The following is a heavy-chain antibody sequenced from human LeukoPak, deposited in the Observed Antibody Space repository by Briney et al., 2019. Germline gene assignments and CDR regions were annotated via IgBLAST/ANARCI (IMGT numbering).Heavy chain of an antibody. Sequence: GGSLRLSCAASGFTFTDYWMSWVRRAPEKGLEWVANIKRDGSEKYYADSVKGRFTISRDNAKNSLYLQMNSLRAEDTAVYYCASRDGSGSYYRYFDYWGQGTLVTVSS. J-gene: IGHJ4*02. V-gene: IGHV3-7*03. D-gene: IGHD3-10*01. CDR2: IKRDGSEK. CDR1: GFTFTDYW. CDR3: ASRDGSGSYYRYFDY.